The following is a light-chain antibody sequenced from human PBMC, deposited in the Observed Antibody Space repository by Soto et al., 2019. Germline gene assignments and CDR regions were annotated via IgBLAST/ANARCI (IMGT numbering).Light chain of an antibody. CDR1: SGHSKNI. CDR2: LEGSGSY. CDR3: ETWGSNTRV. J-gene: IGLJ2*01. Sequence: QLVLTQSSSASASLGSSVKLTCTLSSGHSKNIISWHQQQPGKAPRYLMKLEGSGSYNKGSGVPDRFSGSSSGADRYLTISNLQSEDESDYYCETWGSNTRVFGGGTKLTVL. V-gene: IGLV4-60*03.